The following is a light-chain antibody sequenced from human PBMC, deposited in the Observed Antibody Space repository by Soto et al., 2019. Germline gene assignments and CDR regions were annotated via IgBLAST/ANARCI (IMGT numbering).Light chain of an antibody. J-gene: IGKJ2*01. CDR1: QIISSY. CDR3: QQSYSTSTT. Sequence: DIQLTQSPSSLSASVGDRVTITCRASQIISSYLNWYQQKPGKAPKLLIYAASSLQSGVPSRFSGSGSGTDFTLTISSLQPEDFATYYCQQSYSTSTTFGQGTKLDIK. CDR2: AAS. V-gene: IGKV1-39*01.